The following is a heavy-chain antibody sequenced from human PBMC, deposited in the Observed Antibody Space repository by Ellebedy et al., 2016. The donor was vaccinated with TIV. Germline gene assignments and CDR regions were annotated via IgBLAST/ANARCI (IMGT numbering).Heavy chain of an antibody. CDR1: GDSMSSSAAY. CDR2: IYFDGTT. J-gene: IGHJ5*02. CDR3: ARESSSGSKNWFDP. V-gene: IGHV4-39*02. Sequence: MPGGSLRLSCTVSGDSMSSSAAYWAWIRQSPGQGLEWIATIYFDGTTYYTPSLESRVTISVDTSKNLFSLNLRSVTATDTAFYYCARESSSGSKNWFDPWGQGTLVIVSS. D-gene: IGHD1-1*01.